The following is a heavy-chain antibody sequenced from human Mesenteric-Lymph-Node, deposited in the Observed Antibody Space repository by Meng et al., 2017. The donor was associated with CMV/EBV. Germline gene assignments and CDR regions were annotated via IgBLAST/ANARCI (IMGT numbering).Heavy chain of an antibody. CDR3: ARVVVVPAPTYYYYGMDV. D-gene: IGHD2-2*01. CDR2: IWYDGSNK. V-gene: IGHV3-33*01. J-gene: IGHJ6*02. Sequence: GGSLRLSCAASGFTFSSYGMHWVRQAPGKGLEWVAVIWYDGSNKYYADSVKGRFTISRDNSKNTLYLQMNSLRAEDTAVYYCARVVVVPAPTYYYYGMDVWGQGTTVTVSS. CDR1: GFTFSSYG.